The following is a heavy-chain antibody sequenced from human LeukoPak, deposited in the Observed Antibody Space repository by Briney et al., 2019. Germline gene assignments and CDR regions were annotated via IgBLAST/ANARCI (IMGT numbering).Heavy chain of an antibody. J-gene: IGHJ4*02. CDR2: IYHSVT. D-gene: IGHD2-2*01. V-gene: IGHV4-38-2*01. Sequence: SETLSLTCAVSGYSISSGYYWGWIRQPPGKGLEWIGNIYHSVTYYHPSFKSRVTISVDTSKNRFSLKLSSVTAADTAVYYCARSACSSTDCPNFDFWGQGTLVTVSS. CDR1: GYSISSGYY. CDR3: ARSACSSTDCPNFDF.